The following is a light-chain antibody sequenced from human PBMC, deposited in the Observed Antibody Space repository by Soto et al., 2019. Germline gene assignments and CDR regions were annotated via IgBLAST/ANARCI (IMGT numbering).Light chain of an antibody. CDR1: QSVFFNSNNKNY. Sequence: DIVMTQSPDSLAVSLGERATINCKSSQSVFFNSNNKNYLAWYQQKPGQPPKLLIYWASTRESGVPDRFSGSGSGTDFTLTISSLQAEDVAFYYCQQYYNIPPTFGQETTVEI. CDR3: QQYYNIPPT. CDR2: WAS. J-gene: IGKJ1*01. V-gene: IGKV4-1*01.